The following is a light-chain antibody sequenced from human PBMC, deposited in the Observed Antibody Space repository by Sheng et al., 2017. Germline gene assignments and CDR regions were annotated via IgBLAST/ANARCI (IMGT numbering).Light chain of an antibody. CDR1: QSVLHNSKNEHS. CDR3: QQYYRSPFT. Sequence: DILMTQSPDFLAVSLGERATINCKSSQSVLHNSKNEHSLAWYQQRPGQPPRVLIYWTSTRESGVPDRFSGSGSGTDFTLTISSLQAEDVAVYYCQQYYRSPFTFGGGTKVEIK. J-gene: IGKJ4*01. CDR2: WTS. V-gene: IGKV4-1*01.